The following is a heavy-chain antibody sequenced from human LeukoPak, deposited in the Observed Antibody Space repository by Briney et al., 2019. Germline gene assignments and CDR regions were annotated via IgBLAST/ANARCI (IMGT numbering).Heavy chain of an antibody. Sequence: SETLSLTCTVSGYSISSGYYWGWIRQPPGKGVEWIGSIYHSGSTYYNPSLKRRVTISVDTSKNHFSLKLSSVTAADTAVYYCARDPRGAVAGFDYWGQGTLVTVSS. CDR3: ARDPRGAVAGFDY. V-gene: IGHV4-38-2*02. J-gene: IGHJ4*02. CDR1: GYSISSGYY. CDR2: IYHSGST. D-gene: IGHD6-19*01.